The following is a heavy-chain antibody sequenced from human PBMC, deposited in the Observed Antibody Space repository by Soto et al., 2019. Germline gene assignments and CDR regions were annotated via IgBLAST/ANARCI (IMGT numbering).Heavy chain of an antibody. CDR3: AKVRVRGGYYYYGMDV. Sequence: GGSLRLSCAASGFTFSSYAMSWVRQAPGKGVEWVSAISGSGGSTYYADPVKGRFTISRDNSKNALYLQMNSLRAEDTAVYYCAKVRVRGGYYYYGMDVWGRGTTVTVSS. D-gene: IGHD3-10*01. CDR2: ISGSGGST. CDR1: GFTFSSYA. J-gene: IGHJ6*02. V-gene: IGHV3-23*01.